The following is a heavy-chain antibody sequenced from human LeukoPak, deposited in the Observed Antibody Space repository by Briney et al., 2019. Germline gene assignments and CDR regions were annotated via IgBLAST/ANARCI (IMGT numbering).Heavy chain of an antibody. CDR3: ARALPITMVRGVMGY. CDR1: GYTFTNYY. J-gene: IGHJ4*02. CDR2: INPSGGST. V-gene: IGHV1-46*01. D-gene: IGHD3-10*01. Sequence: ASVKVSCKASGYTFTNYYMHWVRQAPGQGLEWMGIINPSGGSTSFAQKFQGRVTMTRDTSISTAYMELSRLRSDDTAVYYCARALPITMVRGVMGYWGQGTLVTVSS.